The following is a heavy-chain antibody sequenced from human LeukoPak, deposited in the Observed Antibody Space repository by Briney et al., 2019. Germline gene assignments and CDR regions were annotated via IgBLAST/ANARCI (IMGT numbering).Heavy chain of an antibody. CDR1: GFTFSSYA. CDR3: AKDSGYDSSYYYYMDV. V-gene: IGHV3-23*01. CDR2: ISGSGGST. J-gene: IGHJ6*03. Sequence: GGSLRLSCAASGFTFSSYAMSWVRQPPGKGLEWVSAISGSGGSTYYADSVKGRFTISRDNSKNTLYLQMNSLRAEDTAVYYCAKDSGYDSSYYYYMDVWGKGTTVTVSS. D-gene: IGHD5-12*01.